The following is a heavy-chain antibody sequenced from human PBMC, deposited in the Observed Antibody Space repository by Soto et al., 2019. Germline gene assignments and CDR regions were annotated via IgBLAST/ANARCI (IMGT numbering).Heavy chain of an antibody. J-gene: IGHJ6*02. D-gene: IGHD6-19*01. V-gene: IGHV4-59*01. CDR2: IYYSGST. CDR1: GGSISSYY. Sequence: QVQLQESGPGLVKPSETLSLTCTVSGGSISSYYWSWIRQPPGKGLEWIGYIYYSGSTNYNPSLKSRVTISVDTSKNQFSLKLSSVTAADTAVYYCARINIAVAGTEGFGMDVWGQGTTVTVSS. CDR3: ARINIAVAGTEGFGMDV.